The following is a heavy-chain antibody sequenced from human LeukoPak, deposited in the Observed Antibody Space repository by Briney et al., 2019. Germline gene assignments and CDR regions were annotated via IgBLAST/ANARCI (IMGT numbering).Heavy chain of an antibody. J-gene: IGHJ6*03. CDR2: ISSSSSYI. Sequence: GGSLRLSCAASGFTFSSYSMNWVRQAPGKGLEWVSSISSSSSYIYYADSVKGRFTISRDNAKNSLYLQMNSLRAEDTAVYYCARDGDSSTSEDYYYYYYMDVWGKGTTVTVSS. CDR3: ARDGDSSTSEDYYYYYYMDV. V-gene: IGHV3-21*01. D-gene: IGHD2-2*01. CDR1: GFTFSSYS.